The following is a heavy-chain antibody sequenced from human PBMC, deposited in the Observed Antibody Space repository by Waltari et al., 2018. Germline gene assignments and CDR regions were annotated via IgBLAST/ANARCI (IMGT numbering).Heavy chain of an antibody. Sequence: LQLQESGSGLVKPSQTLSLTCAVTGGSIMSGGYSWSWIRQPPGKGLEWIGYSYHSGSTYYNPSLKSRVTISVDRSKNQFSLKLSSVTAADTAVYYCAREGMGTFDIWGQGTMVTVSS. D-gene: IGHD7-27*01. J-gene: IGHJ3*02. CDR1: GGSIMSGGYS. CDR2: SYHSGST. V-gene: IGHV4-30-2*01. CDR3: AREGMGTFDI.